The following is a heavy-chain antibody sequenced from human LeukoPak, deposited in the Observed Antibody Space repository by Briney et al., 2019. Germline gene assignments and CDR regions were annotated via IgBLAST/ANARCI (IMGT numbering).Heavy chain of an antibody. J-gene: IGHJ4*02. CDR3: ARGTLGYYDSSGYPLDY. CDR2: INSDGSST. V-gene: IGHV3-74*01. Sequence: PGGSLRLSCAASGFTFSSYWMHWVRQAPGKGLVWVSRINSDGSSTSYADSVKGRFTISRDNAKNTLYLQMNSLRAEDTAVYYCARGTLGYYDSSGYPLDYWGQGTLVTVSS. D-gene: IGHD3-22*01. CDR1: GFTFSSYW.